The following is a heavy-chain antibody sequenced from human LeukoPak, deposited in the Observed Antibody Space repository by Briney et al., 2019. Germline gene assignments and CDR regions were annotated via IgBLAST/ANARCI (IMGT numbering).Heavy chain of an antibody. Sequence: GGSLRLSCAASGFTVSSNYMSWVRQAPGKGLEWVGRIKSKTDGGTTDYAAPVKGRFTISRDDSKNTLYLQMNSLKTEDTAVYYCTTDHEIPLWFGEINRDAFDIWGQGTMVTVSS. D-gene: IGHD3-10*01. J-gene: IGHJ3*02. CDR1: GFTVSSNY. V-gene: IGHV3-15*01. CDR3: TTDHEIPLWFGEINRDAFDI. CDR2: IKSKTDGGTT.